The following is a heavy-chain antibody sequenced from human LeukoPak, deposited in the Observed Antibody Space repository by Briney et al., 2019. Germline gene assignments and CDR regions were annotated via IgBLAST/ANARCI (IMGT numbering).Heavy chain of an antibody. Sequence: GGSLTLSCAASEITFSDYWMHWVRQAPGKGLVWVSRVNGDGSRTNYADSVKGRFTISRDNGKNTLYLQMNSLKAEDTAVYYCAREGYAGSFDIWGQGTMVTVSS. CDR1: EITFSDYW. V-gene: IGHV3-74*01. CDR2: VNGDGSRT. J-gene: IGHJ3*02. CDR3: AREGYAGSFDI. D-gene: IGHD5-12*01.